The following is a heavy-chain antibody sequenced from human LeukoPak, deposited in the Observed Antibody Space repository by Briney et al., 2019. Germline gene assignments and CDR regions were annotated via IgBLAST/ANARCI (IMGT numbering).Heavy chain of an antibody. CDR1: GGSFSGYY. D-gene: IGHD4-11*01. V-gene: IGHV4-39*01. CDR2: IYYSGST. CDR3: ARHFTTVAAMWYFDL. J-gene: IGHJ2*01. Sequence: PSETLSLTCAVYGGSFSGYYWGWIRQPPGKGLEWIGSIYYSGSTYYNPSLKSRVTISVDTSKNQFSLKLSSVTAADTAVYYCARHFTTVAAMWYFDLWGRGTLVTVSS.